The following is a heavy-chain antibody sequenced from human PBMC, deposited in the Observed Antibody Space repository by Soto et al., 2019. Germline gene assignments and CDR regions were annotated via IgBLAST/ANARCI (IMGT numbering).Heavy chain of an antibody. CDR2: INPKSGGT. V-gene: IGHV1-2*04. Sequence: GASVKVSCKASGYTFTSYGISWVRQAPGQGLEWLGRINPKSGGTSTAQKFQGWVTMTRDRSISTVYMELTRLRSDDTAVYFCARGHSTDCSNGVCSFFYNHEMDVWGQGTTVTV. D-gene: IGHD2-8*01. CDR1: GYTFTSYG. J-gene: IGHJ6*02. CDR3: ARGHSTDCSNGVCSFFYNHEMDV.